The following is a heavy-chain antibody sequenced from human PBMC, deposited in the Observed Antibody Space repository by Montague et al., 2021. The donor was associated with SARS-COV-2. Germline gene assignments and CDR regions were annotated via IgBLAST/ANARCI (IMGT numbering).Heavy chain of an antibody. Sequence: SETLSLTCTVSGGSISSYYCSWIRQPPGKGLEWIGYIYYSGSTNXNPSLKSRVTISVDTSKNQFSLKLSSVTAADTAVYYCARVSRITIFGVVGWFDPWGQGTLVTVSS. CDR3: ARVSRITIFGVVGWFDP. V-gene: IGHV4-59*01. CDR2: IYYSGST. D-gene: IGHD3-3*01. CDR1: GGSISSYY. J-gene: IGHJ5*02.